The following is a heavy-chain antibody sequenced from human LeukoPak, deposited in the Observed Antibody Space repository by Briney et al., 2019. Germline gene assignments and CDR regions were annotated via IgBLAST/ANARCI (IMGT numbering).Heavy chain of an antibody. Sequence: PSATLSLTCTVSGGSISSGSYYWSWTRHPAGKGLEGIGRIYNSGSTNYNPPLKSRLTISVDTYKNQFSLKQSSVTGADTAVYYCARHWGSGLDDAFDIWGQGTMVTVSS. CDR2: IYNSGST. D-gene: IGHD3/OR15-3a*01. J-gene: IGHJ3*02. CDR1: GGSISSGSYY. CDR3: ARHWGSGLDDAFDI. V-gene: IGHV4-61*02.